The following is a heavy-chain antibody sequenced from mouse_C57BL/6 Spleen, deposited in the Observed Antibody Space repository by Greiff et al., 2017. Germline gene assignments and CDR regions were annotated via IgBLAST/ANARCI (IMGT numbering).Heavy chain of an antibody. V-gene: IGHV1-18*01. CDR3: ARYFENPWYFDV. J-gene: IGHJ1*03. CDR1: GYTFTDYN. CDR2: INPNNGGT. Sequence: QLQQSGPELVKPGASVKIPCKASGYTFTDYNMDWVKQSHGKSLEWIGDINPNNGGTIYNQKFKGKATLTVDKSSSTAYMELRSLTSEDTAVYYCARYFENPWYFDVWGTGTTVTVSS.